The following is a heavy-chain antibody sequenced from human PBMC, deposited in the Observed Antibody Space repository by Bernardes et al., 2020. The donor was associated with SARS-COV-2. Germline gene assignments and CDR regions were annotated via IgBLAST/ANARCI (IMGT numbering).Heavy chain of an antibody. CDR2: ISSSSSYI. CDR3: ATDLLRPYYYYGMDV. V-gene: IGHV3-21*01. CDR1: GFTLSSYS. J-gene: IGHJ6*01. D-gene: IGHD3-16*01. Sequence: GGSLRLSCAASGFTLSSYSMNWVRQAPGKGLEWVSSISSSSSYIYYADSVKGRFTISRDNAKNSLYLQMNSLRAEDTAVYYCATDLLRPYYYYGMDVWGQGTTVTVSS.